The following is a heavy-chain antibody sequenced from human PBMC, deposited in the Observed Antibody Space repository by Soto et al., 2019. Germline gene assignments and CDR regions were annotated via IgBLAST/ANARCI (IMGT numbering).Heavy chain of an antibody. CDR2: ISWNSGSI. CDR1: GFTFDDYA. D-gene: IGHD2-15*01. J-gene: IGHJ5*02. V-gene: IGHV3-9*01. CDR3: AKGSDIVVVASNWFDP. Sequence: GGSLRLSCAASGFTFDDYAMHWVRQAPGKGLEWVSGISWNSGSIGYADSVKGRFTISRDNAKNSLYLQMNSLRAEDTALYYCAKGSDIVVVASNWFDPWGQGTLVTVSS.